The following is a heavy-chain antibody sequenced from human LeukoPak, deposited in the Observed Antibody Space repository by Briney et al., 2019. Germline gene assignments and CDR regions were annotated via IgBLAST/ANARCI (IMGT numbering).Heavy chain of an antibody. Sequence: ASVKVSCKASGYTFTSYDINWVRQATGQGLEWMGWMNPNSGNTGYAQKFQGRVTMTRNTSISTAYMELSSLRSEDTALYYCAKDIQWLRAFDIWGQGTMVTVSS. CDR3: AKDIQWLRAFDI. CDR1: GYTFTSYD. J-gene: IGHJ3*02. V-gene: IGHV1-8*01. D-gene: IGHD6-19*01. CDR2: MNPNSGNT.